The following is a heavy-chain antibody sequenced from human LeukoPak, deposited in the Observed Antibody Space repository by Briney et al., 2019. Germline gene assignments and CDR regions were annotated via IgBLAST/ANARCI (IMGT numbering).Heavy chain of an antibody. CDR2: ISGSGDST. CDR1: GFTFSSYV. D-gene: IGHD4-11*01. Sequence: PGGSLRLSCAASGFTFSSYVMNWVRQAPGKGLEWVSTISGSGDSTYYADSVKGRFTISRDNSKSTLYLQMNSLRAEDTAVYYRARRITTVNEWGEFDIWGQGTMVTVST. J-gene: IGHJ3*02. CDR3: ARRITTVNEWGEFDI. V-gene: IGHV3-23*01.